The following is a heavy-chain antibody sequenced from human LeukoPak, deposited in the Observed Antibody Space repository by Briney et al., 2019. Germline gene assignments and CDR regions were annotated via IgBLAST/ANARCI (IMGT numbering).Heavy chain of an antibody. Sequence: GGSLRLSCAASGFTVSSNYMSWVRQAPGKGLEWVSVIYSGGSTYYADSVKGRFTISRGNSKNTLYLQMNSLRAEDTAVYYCARDGGRGDGYTRSDYWGQGTLVTVSS. CDR2: IYSGGST. CDR1: GFTVSSNY. V-gene: IGHV3-53*01. D-gene: IGHD5-24*01. CDR3: ARDGGRGDGYTRSDY. J-gene: IGHJ4*02.